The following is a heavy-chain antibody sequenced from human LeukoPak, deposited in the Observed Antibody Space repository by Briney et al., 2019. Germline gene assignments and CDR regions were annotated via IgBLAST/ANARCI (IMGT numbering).Heavy chain of an antibody. CDR2: ISGSGGST. CDR1: GFTFSSYA. V-gene: IGHV3-23*01. J-gene: IGHJ3*02. CDR3: ARGSNAFDI. Sequence: PGGSLRLSCAASGFTFSSYAMSWVRQAPGKGLEWVSGISGSGGSTYYADSVKDRFTISRDNSKNTLYLQMNSLRAEDTAVYYCARGSNAFDIWGQGTMVTVSS.